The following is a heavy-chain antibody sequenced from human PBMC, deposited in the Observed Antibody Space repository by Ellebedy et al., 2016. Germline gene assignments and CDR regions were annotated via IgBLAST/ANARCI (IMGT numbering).Heavy chain of an antibody. CDR3: ARGSAEGRAFDY. Sequence: ASVKVSCKPSGYTFTRYAIHWVCQAPGQRLEWMGWINGGNGKTKYSEKFQDRVTITGGTPASTAYMELSRLTSEDTAVYYCARGSAEGRAFDYWGQGTLVTVSS. J-gene: IGHJ4*02. V-gene: IGHV1-3*01. CDR1: GYTFTRYA. D-gene: IGHD3-10*01. CDR2: INGGNGKT.